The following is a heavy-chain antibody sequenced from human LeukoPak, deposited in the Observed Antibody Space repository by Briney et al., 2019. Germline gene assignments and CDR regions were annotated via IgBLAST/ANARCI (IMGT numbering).Heavy chain of an antibody. CDR1: GGSISSYY. D-gene: IGHD1-26*01. J-gene: IGHJ4*02. Sequence: TSETLSLTCTVSGGSISSYYWSWIRQPPGKGLEWIGSIYHSGSTYYNPSLKSRVTISVDTSKNQFSLKLSSVTAADTAVYYCARGAAGATIYYFDYWGQGTLVTVSS. CDR3: ARGAAGATIYYFDY. CDR2: IYHSGST. V-gene: IGHV4-38-2*02.